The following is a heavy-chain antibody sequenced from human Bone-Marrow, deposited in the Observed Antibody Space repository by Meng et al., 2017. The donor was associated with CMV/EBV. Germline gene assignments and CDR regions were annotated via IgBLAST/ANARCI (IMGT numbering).Heavy chain of an antibody. D-gene: IGHD3-3*01. J-gene: IGHJ4*02. CDR3: ARSTYYDFWSGYYSHFDY. V-gene: IGHV4-30-4*01. CDR2: IYYSGST. Sequence: SISSGDYYWSWIRQPTGKGLEWIGYIYYSGSTYYNLSLKSRVTISIDTSKNQFSLKLSSVTAADTAVYYCARSTYYDFWSGYYSHFDYWGQGTLVTVSS. CDR1: SISSGDYY.